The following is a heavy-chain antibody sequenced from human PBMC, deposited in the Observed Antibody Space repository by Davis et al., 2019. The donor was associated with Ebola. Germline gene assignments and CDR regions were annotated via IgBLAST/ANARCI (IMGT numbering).Heavy chain of an antibody. CDR1: GGSISSYY. Sequence: GSLRLSCTVSGGSISSYYWSWIRQPPGKGLEWIGRIYTSGSTNYNPSLKSRVTMSVDTSKNQFSLKLSSVTAADTAVYYCARESGRAAGTTYYFDYWGQGTLVTVSS. CDR2: IYTSGST. V-gene: IGHV4-4*07. CDR3: ARESGRAAGTTYYFDY. D-gene: IGHD6-13*01. J-gene: IGHJ4*02.